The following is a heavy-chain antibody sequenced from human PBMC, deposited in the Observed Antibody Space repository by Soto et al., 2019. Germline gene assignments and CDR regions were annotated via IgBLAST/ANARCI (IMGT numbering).Heavy chain of an antibody. CDR3: AKKVNSGSGSQYFDY. D-gene: IGHD3-10*01. Sequence: VSLRLSCAASGFTLSSYSMSWVRQAAGKGLEWVSGFRGSGDDGTTYYADSVKGRFTISRDNSKNMLFLQMNSLRAEDTAIYYCAKKVNSGSGSQYFDYWGQGTLVTVSS. CDR1: GFTLSSYS. CDR2: FRGSGDDGTT. J-gene: IGHJ4*02. V-gene: IGHV3-23*01.